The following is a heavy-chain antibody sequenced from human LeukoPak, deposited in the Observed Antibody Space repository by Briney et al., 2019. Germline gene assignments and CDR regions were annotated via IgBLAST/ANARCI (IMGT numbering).Heavy chain of an antibody. CDR2: INTHGSST. CDR1: GFAFSIYW. Sequence: PGGSLRLSCAASGFAFSIYWLHWVRQAPGKGLEWVARINTHGSSTNYADSVKGRFTISRDNAKNTLYLQMTSLSAEDTAVYYALAGYYYYYMDVWGKGATVTVSS. J-gene: IGHJ6*03. CDR3: LAGYYYYYMDV. V-gene: IGHV3-74*01. D-gene: IGHD3-16*01.